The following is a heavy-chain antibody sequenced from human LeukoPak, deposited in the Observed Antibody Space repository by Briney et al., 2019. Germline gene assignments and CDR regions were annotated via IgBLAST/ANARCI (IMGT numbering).Heavy chain of an antibody. CDR1: GVSISSYY. D-gene: IGHD6-13*01. Sequence: SETLSLTCAVSGVSISSYYWSWVRQPPGKGLEWIGFVYYTGSTNYSPSLKSRVTISVDTSKNQFSLKLRSVTAADTAVYYCARISSSNWYNERGAFDVWGQGTMVTVSS. CDR2: VYYTGST. J-gene: IGHJ3*01. CDR3: ARISSSNWYNERGAFDV. V-gene: IGHV4-59*01.